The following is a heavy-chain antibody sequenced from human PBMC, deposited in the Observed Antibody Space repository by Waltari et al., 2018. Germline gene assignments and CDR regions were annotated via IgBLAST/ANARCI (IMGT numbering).Heavy chain of an antibody. CDR2: INHSGST. V-gene: IGHV4-34*01. CDR3: ARAPGESSSWGDGRNYGVFRYMDV. J-gene: IGHJ6*03. Sequence: QVQLQQWGAGLLKPSETLSLTCAVYGGSFSGYYWSWIRQPPGKGLEWIGEINHSGSTNYNPSLKSRVTISVDTSKNQFSLKLSSVTAADTAVYYCARAPGESSSWGDGRNYGVFRYMDVWGKGTTVTVSS. CDR1: GGSFSGYY. D-gene: IGHD6-13*01.